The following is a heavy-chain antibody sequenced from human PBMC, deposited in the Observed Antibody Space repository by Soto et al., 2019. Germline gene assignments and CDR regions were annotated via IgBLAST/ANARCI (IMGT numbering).Heavy chain of an antibody. J-gene: IGHJ6*02. CDR1: GCTVSSYS. CDR3: ARDQKIPAAAGVYYYYGMDV. D-gene: IGHD6-13*01. Sequence: EVQLVESGGGLVKPGGSRRLSCAASGCTVSSYSMNWVRQAPGKGLEWVSSISSSSSYIYYADSVKGRFTISRDNAKNSLYLQMNSLRAEDTAVYYCARDQKIPAAAGVYYYYGMDVWGQGTTVTVSS. V-gene: IGHV3-21*01. CDR2: ISSSSSYI.